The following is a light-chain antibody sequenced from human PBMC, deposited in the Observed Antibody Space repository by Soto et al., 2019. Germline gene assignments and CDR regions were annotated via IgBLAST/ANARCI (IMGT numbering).Light chain of an antibody. CDR1: SSNIGAGYD. V-gene: IGLV1-40*01. Sequence: QAVVTQPPSVSGAPGQSVTISCTGSSSNIGAGYDVHWYQQRPGTAPKLLIYGNSNRPSGVPDRFSGSKSGTSASLAITGLQAEDEADYYCQSSDSSLSGSRVFGAGTKVTVL. CDR3: QSSDSSLSGSRV. J-gene: IGLJ3*02. CDR2: GNS.